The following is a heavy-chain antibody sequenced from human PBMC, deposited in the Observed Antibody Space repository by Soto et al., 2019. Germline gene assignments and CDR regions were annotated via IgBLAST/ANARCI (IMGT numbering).Heavy chain of an antibody. CDR2: VRSKANSYAS. CDR1: GFTFGGSA. J-gene: IGHJ4*02. Sequence: GGSLRLSCAASGFTFGGSAMNWVRQASGTGLEWVGHVRSKANSYASAYAVSGRGRFTISRDDSMKTPHLQINSLKTEDTAFYFCTRQSDAVKWRVVPTVYKFAYWGQGTLVTVSS. CDR3: TRQSDAVKWRVVPTVYKFAY. V-gene: IGHV3-73*01. D-gene: IGHD1-1*01.